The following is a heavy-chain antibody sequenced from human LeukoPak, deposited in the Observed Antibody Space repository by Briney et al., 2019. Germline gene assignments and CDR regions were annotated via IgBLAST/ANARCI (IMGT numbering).Heavy chain of an antibody. J-gene: IGHJ4*02. V-gene: IGHV1-2*02. CDR3: ARGTGEGYTYGRYYFDY. D-gene: IGHD5-18*01. CDR2: INPNRGGT. Sequence: ASVKVTCKASGYTFTGYYMHWVRQAPGQGLEWMGWINPNRGGTNYAQKFQGRVTMTRDTSISTAYMELSRLRSDDTAVYYCARGTGEGYTYGRYYFDYWGQGTLVTVSS. CDR1: GYTFTGYY.